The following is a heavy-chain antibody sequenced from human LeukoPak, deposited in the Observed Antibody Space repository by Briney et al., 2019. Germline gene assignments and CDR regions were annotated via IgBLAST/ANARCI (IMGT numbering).Heavy chain of an antibody. J-gene: IGHJ4*02. V-gene: IGHV3-30-3*01. Sequence: GGSLRLSCAASGFTFDIYAMHWVRQAPGKGLEWVAVISYDGSSEYYADSVKGRITIARDNSKNTLYLQMNSLRAEDTAVYYCARGGSGYRYGYDYWGQGTLVTVSS. CDR2: ISYDGSSE. CDR1: GFTFDIYA. D-gene: IGHD5-18*01. CDR3: ARGGSGYRYGYDY.